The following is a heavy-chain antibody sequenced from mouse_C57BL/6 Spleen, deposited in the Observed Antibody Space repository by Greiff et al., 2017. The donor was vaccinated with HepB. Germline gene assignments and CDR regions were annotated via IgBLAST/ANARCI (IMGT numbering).Heavy chain of an antibody. D-gene: IGHD1-1*01. Sequence: EVQLQESGGGLVKPGGSLKLSCAASGFTFSDYGMHWVRQAPEKGLEWVAYISSGSSTIYYADTVKGRFTISRDNAKNTLFLQMTSLRSEDTAMYYCARQDYGSSYDYFDYWGQGTTLTVSS. CDR1: GFTFSDYG. CDR3: ARQDYGSSYDYFDY. CDR2: ISSGSSTI. J-gene: IGHJ2*01. V-gene: IGHV5-17*01.